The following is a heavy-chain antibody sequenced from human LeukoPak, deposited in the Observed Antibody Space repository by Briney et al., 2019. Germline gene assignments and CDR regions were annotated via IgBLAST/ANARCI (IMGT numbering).Heavy chain of an antibody. D-gene: IGHD6-13*01. J-gene: IGHJ4*02. CDR2: LSGSDGTP. CDR1: GFTFRRYA. Sequence: GGSLRLSCAVSGFTFRRYAMSWVRQAPGKGREWVSSLSGSDGTPNDAKSVKGRHTISRDNSKNTLYLQMNSLRAEDTAVYYCANALGGGNTWYYFDCWGQGTLVTVSP. CDR3: ANALGGGNTWYYFDC. V-gene: IGHV3-23*01.